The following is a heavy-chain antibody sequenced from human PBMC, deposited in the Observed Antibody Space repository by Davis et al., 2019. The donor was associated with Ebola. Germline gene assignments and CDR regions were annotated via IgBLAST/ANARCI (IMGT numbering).Heavy chain of an antibody. D-gene: IGHD2-2*01. V-gene: IGHV3-9*01. Sequence: GGSLRLSCAASGFTFDDYAMHWVRQAPGKGLEWVSGISWNSGSIGYADSVKGRFTISRDNAKNSLYLQMNSLRAEDTAVYYCARDLSCSSTSCYADNWFDPWGQGTLVTVSS. J-gene: IGHJ5*02. CDR2: ISWNSGSI. CDR3: ARDLSCSSTSCYADNWFDP. CDR1: GFTFDDYA.